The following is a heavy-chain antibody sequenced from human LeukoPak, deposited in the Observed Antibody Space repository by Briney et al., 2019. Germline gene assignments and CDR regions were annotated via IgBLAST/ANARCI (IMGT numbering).Heavy chain of an antibody. V-gene: IGHV4-34*01. D-gene: IGHD3-22*01. CDR3: ARLTGDYDSSGYYPYFDY. CDR2: INHSGST. Sequence: RPSETLSLTCAVYGGSFSGYYWSWIRQPPGKGLEWIGEINHSGSTNYNPSLKSRVTISVDTSKNQFSLKLSSVTAADTAVYYCARLTGDYDSSGYYPYFDYWGQGTLVTVSS. J-gene: IGHJ4*02. CDR1: GGSFSGYY.